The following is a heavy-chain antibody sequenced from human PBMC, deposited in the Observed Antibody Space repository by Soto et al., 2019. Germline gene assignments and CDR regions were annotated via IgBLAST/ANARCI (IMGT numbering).Heavy chain of an antibody. CDR3: AAYYYYDSSGYLYDAFDI. CDR2: IYPGDSDT. Sequence: PGESLKISCKGSGYSFTSYWIGWVRQMPGKGPEWMGIIYPGDSDTRYSPSFQGQVTISADKSISTAYLQWSSLKASDTAMYCCAAYYYYDSSGYLYDAFDIWGQGTRVTVSS. V-gene: IGHV5-51*01. CDR1: GYSFTSYW. D-gene: IGHD3-22*01. J-gene: IGHJ3*02.